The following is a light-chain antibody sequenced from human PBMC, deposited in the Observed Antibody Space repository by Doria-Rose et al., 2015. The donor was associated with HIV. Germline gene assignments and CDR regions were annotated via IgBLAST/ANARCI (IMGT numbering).Light chain of an antibody. CDR1: QSLLYTSTNY. V-gene: IGKV4-1*01. Sequence: TQSPESLGMSLGERATLNCKSNQSLLYTSTNYLAWYQQKPGQPPKLLIYWASTRQSGVPARFSGSGSETDFTLTISSLEAEDVAVYYCQQYYDTPSFGPGTTVDIK. CDR3: QQYYDTPS. CDR2: WAS. J-gene: IGKJ3*01.